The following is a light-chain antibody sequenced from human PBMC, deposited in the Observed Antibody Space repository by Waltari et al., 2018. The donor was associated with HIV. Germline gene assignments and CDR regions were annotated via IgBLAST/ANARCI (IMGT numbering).Light chain of an antibody. CDR1: QDISNS. CDR2: GAF. V-gene: IGKV1-NL1*01. CDR3: QQYNGVPLT. J-gene: IGKJ4*01. Sequence: DIQMTPSPSSLSASIGDTVTISCRASQDISNSVSWFQLQPGKAPKLLVHGAFILQRGVPSRFSGSGSGTDYTLTITGLQAEDFATYFCQQYNGVPLTFGGGTRVDI.